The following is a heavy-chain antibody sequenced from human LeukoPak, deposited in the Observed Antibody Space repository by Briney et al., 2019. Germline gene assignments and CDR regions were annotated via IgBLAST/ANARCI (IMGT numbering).Heavy chain of an antibody. CDR1: GLTFSSYS. V-gene: IGHV3-21*01. CDR2: ISSSSSYI. J-gene: IGHJ4*02. D-gene: IGHD5-24*01. CDR3: ARDRIGRDGYNPGRVDY. Sequence: GGSLRLSCAASGLTFSSYSMNWVRQAPGKGLEWVSSISSSSSYIYYADSVKGRFTISRDNAKNSLYLQMNSLRAEDTAVYYCARDRIGRDGYNPGRVDYWGQGTLVTVSS.